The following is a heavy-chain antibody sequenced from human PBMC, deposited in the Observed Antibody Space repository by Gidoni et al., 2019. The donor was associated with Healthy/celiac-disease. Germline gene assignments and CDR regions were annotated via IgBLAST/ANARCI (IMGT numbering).Heavy chain of an antibody. J-gene: IGHJ4*02. CDR1: GFTFSSYS. CDR2: ISSSSSTI. CDR3: ASEALDGSGSYYHDY. D-gene: IGHD3-10*01. V-gene: IGHV3-48*02. Sequence: EVQLVESGGGLVQPGGSLILSCAASGFTFSSYSMNWVRQAPGKGLEWVSYISSSSSTIYYADSVKGRFTISRDNEKNSLYLQMNSLRDEDTAVYYCASEALDGSGSYYHDYWGQGTLVTVSS.